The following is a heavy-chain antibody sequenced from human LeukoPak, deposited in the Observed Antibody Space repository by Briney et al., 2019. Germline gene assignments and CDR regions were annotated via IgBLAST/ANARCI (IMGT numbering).Heavy chain of an antibody. CDR3: AKGRYCSSTSCYEAGGDY. J-gene: IGHJ4*02. CDR1: GFTFSSYA. Sequence: GGSLRRSCAASGFTFSSYAMSWVRQAPGKGLEWVSAISGTGGSTYYADSVKGRFTISRDNSKNTLYLQMNSLRAEDTAVYYCAKGRYCSSTSCYEAGGDYWGQGTLVTVSS. CDR2: ISGTGGST. D-gene: IGHD2-2*01. V-gene: IGHV3-23*01.